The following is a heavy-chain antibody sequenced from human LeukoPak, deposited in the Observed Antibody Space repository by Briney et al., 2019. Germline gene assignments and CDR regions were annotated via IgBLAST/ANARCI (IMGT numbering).Heavy chain of an antibody. V-gene: IGHV3-23*01. D-gene: IGHD2-2*01. CDR1: GFTFSSYA. CDR3: ANKIVVVPAAKPGDY. CDR2: ISGSGGST. J-gene: IGHJ4*02. Sequence: GGSLRLSCAASGFTFSSYAMSWVRQAPGKGLEWVSAISGSGGSTYYADSVKGRFTISRDNSKNTLYLQMNSLRAEDTAVYYCANKIVVVPAAKPGDYWGQGTLVTVSS.